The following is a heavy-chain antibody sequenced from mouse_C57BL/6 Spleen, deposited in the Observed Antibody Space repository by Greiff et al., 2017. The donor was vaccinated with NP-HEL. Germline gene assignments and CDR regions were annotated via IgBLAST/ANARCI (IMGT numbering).Heavy chain of an antibody. J-gene: IGHJ4*01. CDR1: GYTFTDYY. D-gene: IGHD3-3*01. Sequence: VQLQQSGPVLVKPGASVKMSCKASGYTFTDYYMNWVKQSHGKSLEWIGVINPYNGGTSYNQKFKGKATLTVDKSSSTAYMELNSLTSEDSAVYYCARSGTGMDYWGQGTSVTVSS. CDR2: INPYNGGT. V-gene: IGHV1-19*01. CDR3: ARSGTGMDY.